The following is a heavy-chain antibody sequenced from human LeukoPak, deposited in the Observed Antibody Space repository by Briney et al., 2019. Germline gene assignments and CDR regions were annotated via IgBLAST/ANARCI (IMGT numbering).Heavy chain of an antibody. J-gene: IGHJ4*02. D-gene: IGHD3-16*01. CDR3: ASHWGGY. V-gene: IGHV1-2*06. Sequence: ASVKVSCKASGYTFIAYHMHWVRQAPGQGLEWMGRIHPSSGATNYAQRFQGRVTLTRDTSINTAYMELSRLTSDDTAVYYCASHWGGYWGQGTLVTVSS. CDR1: GYTFIAYH. CDR2: IHPSSGAT.